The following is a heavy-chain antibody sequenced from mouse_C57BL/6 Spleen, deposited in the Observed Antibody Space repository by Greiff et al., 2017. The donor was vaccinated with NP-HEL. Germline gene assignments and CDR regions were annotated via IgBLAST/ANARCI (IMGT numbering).Heavy chain of an antibody. CDR2: IYPGDGDP. V-gene: IGHV1-82*01. Sequence: QVQLQQSGPELVKPGASVKISCKASGYAFSSSWMNWVKQRPGKGLEWIGRIYPGDGDPNYNGKFKGKATLTADKSSSTAYMQLSSLPSEDSAVYFCATYEDYWGQGTTLTVSS. D-gene: IGHD1-1*01. CDR1: GYAFSSSW. J-gene: IGHJ2*01. CDR3: ATYEDY.